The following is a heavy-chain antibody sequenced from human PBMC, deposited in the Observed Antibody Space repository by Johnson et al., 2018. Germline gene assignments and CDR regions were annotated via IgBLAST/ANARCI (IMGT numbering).Heavy chain of an antibody. Sequence: QVQLQQWGAGLLKPSETLSLTCAVYGGSFSGYYWSWIRQPPGKGLEWIGEINHSGSTNYNPSLKSRVTISLDTSKNQFSLKLSSVTAADTAVYYCARVYFDWGGAGYYYMDVWGKGTTVTVSS. CDR2: INHSGST. CDR1: GGSFSGYY. V-gene: IGHV4-34*01. D-gene: IGHD3-9*01. CDR3: ARVYFDWGGAGYYYMDV. J-gene: IGHJ6*03.